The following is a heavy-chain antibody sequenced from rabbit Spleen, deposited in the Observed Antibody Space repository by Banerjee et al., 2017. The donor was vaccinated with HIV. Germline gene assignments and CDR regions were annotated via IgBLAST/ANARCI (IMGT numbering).Heavy chain of an antibody. D-gene: IGHD2-1*01. Sequence: QSLEESGGDLVKPGVSLTLTCKASGFDFSSNYYMCWVRQAPGKGLECIACIYAGDGSTYYASWAKGQFTISKTSSTTVTLQMTSLTAADTATYFCARGSATMTMVITGFYLNLWGPGTLVTVS. CDR1: GFDFSSNYY. V-gene: IGHV1S40*01. CDR2: IYAGDGST. CDR3: ARGSATMTMVITGFYLNL. J-gene: IGHJ4*01.